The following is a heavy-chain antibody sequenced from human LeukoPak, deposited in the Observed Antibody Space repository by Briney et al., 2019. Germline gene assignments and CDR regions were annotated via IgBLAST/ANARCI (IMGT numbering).Heavy chain of an antibody. CDR2: IYYSGST. D-gene: IGHD4-17*01. V-gene: IGHV4-59*01. Sequence: SETLSLTCTVSGGSISSYYWSWIRQPPGKGLEWIGYIYYSGSTNYNPSLKGRVTISVDTSKNQFSLKLSSVTAADTAVYYCARDIVYGDYRDAFDIWGQGTMVTASS. CDR3: ARDIVYGDYRDAFDI. J-gene: IGHJ3*02. CDR1: GGSISSYY.